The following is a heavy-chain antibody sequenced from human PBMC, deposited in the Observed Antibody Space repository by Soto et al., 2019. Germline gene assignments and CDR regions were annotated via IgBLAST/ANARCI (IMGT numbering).Heavy chain of an antibody. CDR1: GLPFSDYY. CDR3: VRDISPNNFASGSYTY. D-gene: IGHD3-10*01. J-gene: IGHJ4*02. Sequence: PGGSLRLSCAASGLPFSDYYMNWIRQAPGKGLEWVSNISSSSIYTNYADSVEGRFTISRDNAKNSLYLQMNSLRPEDTAVYYCVRDISPNNFASGSYTYWGQGILVTVSS. V-gene: IGHV3-11*06. CDR2: ISSSSIYT.